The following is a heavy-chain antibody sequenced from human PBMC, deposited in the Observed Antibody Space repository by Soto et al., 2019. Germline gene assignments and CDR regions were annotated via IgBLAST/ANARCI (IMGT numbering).Heavy chain of an antibody. Sequence: QVQLVQSGAEVKKPGSSVKVSCKASGGTFSSYAISWVRQAPGQGLEWMGGFIPIFGTANYAQKFQGRVTITADESTSTADMELSSLRSEDTAVYYSARGVVSYDSSGYYTYWGQGTLVTVSS. D-gene: IGHD3-22*01. CDR1: GGTFSSYA. J-gene: IGHJ4*02. CDR3: ARGVVSYDSSGYYTY. V-gene: IGHV1-69*01. CDR2: FIPIFGTA.